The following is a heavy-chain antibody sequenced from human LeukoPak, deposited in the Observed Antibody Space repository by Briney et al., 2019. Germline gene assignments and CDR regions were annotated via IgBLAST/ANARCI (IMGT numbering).Heavy chain of an antibody. CDR3: ATGYYDSSGYYSFDY. CDR2: IYTSGST. Sequence: PSETLSLTCTVSGGSISSYYWSWIRQPAGKGLEWIGRIYTSGSTNYNPSLKSRVTMSVDTSKNQFSLKLSSVTAADTAVYYCATGYYDSSGYYSFDYWGQGTLVTVSS. V-gene: IGHV4-4*07. D-gene: IGHD3-22*01. CDR1: GGSISSYY. J-gene: IGHJ4*02.